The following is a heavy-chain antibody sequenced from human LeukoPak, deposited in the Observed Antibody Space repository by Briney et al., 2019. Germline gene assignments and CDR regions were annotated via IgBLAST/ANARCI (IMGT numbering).Heavy chain of an antibody. Sequence: SGGSLRLSCAASGFTFSSYAMNWVRQAPGKGLEWVSSISSSSSYMYYADSVKGRFTISRDNAKNSLYLQMNSLRAEDTAVYYCARSTSGYDAFDIWGQGTMVTVSS. CDR1: GFTFSSYA. J-gene: IGHJ3*02. CDR3: ARSTSGYDAFDI. D-gene: IGHD3-22*01. CDR2: ISSSSSYM. V-gene: IGHV3-21*01.